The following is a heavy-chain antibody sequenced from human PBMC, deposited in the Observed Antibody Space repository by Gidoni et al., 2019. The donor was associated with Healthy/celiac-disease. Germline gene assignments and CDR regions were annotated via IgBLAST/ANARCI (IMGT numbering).Heavy chain of an antibody. CDR2: ISGSGGST. CDR1: GFTFCSYA. Sequence: EVQMLESGGGLVQPGGSLRLSCAASGFTFCSYAMSWVRQAPGKGLEWVSVISGSGGSTYYADSVKGRFTISRDNSKNTLYLQMNSLRAEDTAVYYCAKFMVRGVILAEGEYGMDVWGQGTTVTVSS. V-gene: IGHV3-23*01. CDR3: AKFMVRGVILAEGEYGMDV. D-gene: IGHD3-10*01. J-gene: IGHJ6*02.